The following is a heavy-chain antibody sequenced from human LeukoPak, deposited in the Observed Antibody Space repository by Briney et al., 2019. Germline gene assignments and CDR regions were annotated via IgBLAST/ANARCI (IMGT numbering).Heavy chain of an antibody. V-gene: IGHV4-34*01. CDR1: GGALSGYY. CDR3: ARGARIPMDV. D-gene: IGHD2-2*02. CDR2: FNHRGST. Sequence: SETLSLTCAVYGGALSGYYWSWIRKPPGKGREWIGEFNHRGSTNHNPPLKSRVTISVDTPKNQVSLKLGSVTAADTAVYYCARGARIPMDVWGKGTTVTVSS. J-gene: IGHJ6*01.